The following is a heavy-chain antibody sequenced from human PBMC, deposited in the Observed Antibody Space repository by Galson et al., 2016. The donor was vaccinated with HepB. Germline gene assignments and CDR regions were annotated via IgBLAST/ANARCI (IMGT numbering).Heavy chain of an antibody. Sequence: SLRPSCAASGFPFSGYPIHWVRQAPGKGLDWVASISYDGTKINYADSAKGRFTISRDNAKNSLYLHMNSLRAEDTALYYCVRDLDYWGQGTLVTVSS. J-gene: IGHJ4*02. CDR1: GFPFSGYP. V-gene: IGHV3-30*04. CDR3: VRDLDY. CDR2: ISYDGTKI.